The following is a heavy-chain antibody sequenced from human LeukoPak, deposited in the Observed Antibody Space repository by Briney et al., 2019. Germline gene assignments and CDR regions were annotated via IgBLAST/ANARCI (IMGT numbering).Heavy chain of an antibody. CDR1: GYTFNTYG. CDR2: ISTYNVNT. V-gene: IGHV1-18*01. CDR3: ARVDRSIGWQHYYYMDV. Sequence: GASVKVSCKASGYTFNTYGISWVRQAPGQGLEWMGWISTYNVNTNYAQKLQGRVTMTTDTSTSIAYMELSNLRSDDTAVYYCARVDRSIGWQHYYYMDVWGKGTTVTVSS. D-gene: IGHD6-19*01. J-gene: IGHJ6*03.